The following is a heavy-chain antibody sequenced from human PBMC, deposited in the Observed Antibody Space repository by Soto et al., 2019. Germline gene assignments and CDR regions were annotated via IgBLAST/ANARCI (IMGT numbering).Heavy chain of an antibody. CDR3: ARGSVSFDS. V-gene: IGHV1-3*01. CDR2: INAGDGNT. D-gene: IGHD3-10*01. Sequence: QVHLVQSGAEVKKPGASVNVSCKASGYIFTNYAIHWVRQAPGQRLEWMGRINAGDGNTRYSQNFQDRVTITRDTSASTAYMQLSSLTSEDSTLYFCARGSVSFDSWGQGTLVTFSS. J-gene: IGHJ4*02. CDR1: GYIFTNYA.